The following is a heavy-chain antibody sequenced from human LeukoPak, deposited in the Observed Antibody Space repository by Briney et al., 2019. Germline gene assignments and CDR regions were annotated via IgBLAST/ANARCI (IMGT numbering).Heavy chain of an antibody. Sequence: GGSLRLSCAASGFTLSSNYMSWVRQAPGKGLEWVSVIYSGGSTYYADSVKGRFTISRDNSKNTLYLQMNSLRAEDTAVYYCATQLLSDAFDIWGQGTMVTVSS. CDR1: GFTLSSNY. CDR3: ATQLLSDAFDI. J-gene: IGHJ3*02. D-gene: IGHD2-2*01. V-gene: IGHV3-66*02. CDR2: IYSGGST.